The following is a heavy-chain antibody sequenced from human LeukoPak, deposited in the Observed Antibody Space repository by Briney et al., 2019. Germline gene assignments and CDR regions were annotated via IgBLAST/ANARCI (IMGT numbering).Heavy chain of an antibody. D-gene: IGHD2-2*01. J-gene: IGHJ5*02. V-gene: IGHV1-46*01. CDR3: ARDACSSTICQAGGNWFDP. CDR1: GYTFTSYY. CDR2: INPSGGSR. Sequence: GASVKVSCKASGYTFTSYYMHWVRRAPGQGLEWMGTINPSGGSRSYAQKFQGRVTMTRDTSTSTVYMELSSLRSEDTAVYFCARDACSSTICQAGGNWFDPWGQGTLVIVS.